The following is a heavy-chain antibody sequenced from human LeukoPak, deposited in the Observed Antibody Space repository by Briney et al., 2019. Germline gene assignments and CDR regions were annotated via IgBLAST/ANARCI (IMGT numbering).Heavy chain of an antibody. CDR2: ISYDGSNK. CDR1: GFTFSSYG. D-gene: IGHD5-18*01. V-gene: IGHV3-30*18. Sequence: GGSLRLSCAASGFTFSSYGMHWVRQAPGKGLEWVAVISYDGSNKYYADSVKGRFTISRDNSKNTLYLQMNSLRAEDTAVYYCAKDQGYGYGNIGSFDYWGQGTLVTVSS. CDR3: AKDQGYGYGNIGSFDY. J-gene: IGHJ4*02.